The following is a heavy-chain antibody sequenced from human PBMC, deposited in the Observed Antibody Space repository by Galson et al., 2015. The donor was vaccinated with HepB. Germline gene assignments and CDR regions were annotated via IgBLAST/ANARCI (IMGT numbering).Heavy chain of an antibody. CDR1: GGSISSYY. CDR3: ARVPTFGGWYIDY. D-gene: IGHD6-19*01. CDR2: IYYSGST. J-gene: IGHJ4*02. Sequence: LSLTCTVSGGSISSYYWSWIRQPPGKGLEWIGYIYYSGSTNYNPSLKSRVTISVDTSKNQFSLKLSSVTAADTAVYYCARVPTFGGWYIDYWGQGTLVTVSS. V-gene: IGHV4-59*01.